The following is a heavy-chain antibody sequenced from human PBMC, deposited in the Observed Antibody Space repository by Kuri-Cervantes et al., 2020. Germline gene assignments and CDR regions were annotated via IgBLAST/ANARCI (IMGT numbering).Heavy chain of an antibody. J-gene: IGHJ4*02. CDR1: GGSISSYY. D-gene: IGHD6-19*01. CDR2: IYYSGST. CDR3: ARAEYSSGWYVYFDY. V-gene: IGHV4-59*01. Sequence: SETLSLTCTVSGGSISSYYWSWIRQPPGKGLEWIGYIYYSGSTNYNPSLKSRVTISVDTSKNQFSLKLSSVTAADTAVYYCARAEYSSGWYVYFDYWGQGTPVTVSS.